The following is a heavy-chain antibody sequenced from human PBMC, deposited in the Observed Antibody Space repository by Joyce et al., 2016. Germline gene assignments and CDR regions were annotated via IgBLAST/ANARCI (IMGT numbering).Heavy chain of an antibody. V-gene: IGHV3-74*01. CDR1: GFSFSGYW. J-gene: IGHJ5*02. Sequence: EVQLVESGGGLVQPGGSLRLSCAASGFSFSGYWIHWVRQAPGKGLVWVSLINTAGSSTRFADSVKGRFTISRDNAKNTLYLQMNSLRAEDTAVYYCVRGISARPGGPNWFDPWGQGTLVTVSS. D-gene: IGHD6-6*01. CDR3: VRGISARPGGPNWFDP. CDR2: INTAGSST.